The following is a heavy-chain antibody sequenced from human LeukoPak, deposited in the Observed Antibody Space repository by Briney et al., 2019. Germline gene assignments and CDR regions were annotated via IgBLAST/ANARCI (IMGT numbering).Heavy chain of an antibody. CDR3: ARDYGGSMDV. Sequence: GGSLRLSCAAPGFTINNSWMHWVRQAPGKGLVWVSRINSDGSSTSYEDSVKGRFTISRDNAKNTLYLQMNSLRVEDTAVYYCARDYGGSMDVWGKGTTVTVSS. J-gene: IGHJ6*03. CDR1: GFTINNSW. CDR2: INSDGSST. V-gene: IGHV3-74*01. D-gene: IGHD4-23*01.